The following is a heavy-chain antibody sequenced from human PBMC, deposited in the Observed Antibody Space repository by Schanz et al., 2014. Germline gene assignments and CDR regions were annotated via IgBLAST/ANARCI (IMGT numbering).Heavy chain of an antibody. Sequence: VQLLESGGALEQPGGSLRLSCAASGFSFSGFAVHWVRQAPGKGLEWVSIVSHDGFTKHYADSVRGRFTLSRDNSKNTVYLQMNSLRAEDTALYFCATDYSGGGCHIWGQGTMVTVSS. D-gene: IGHD6-19*01. V-gene: IGHV3-30*04. CDR2: VSHDGFTK. J-gene: IGHJ3*02. CDR3: ATDYSGGGCHI. CDR1: GFSFSGFA.